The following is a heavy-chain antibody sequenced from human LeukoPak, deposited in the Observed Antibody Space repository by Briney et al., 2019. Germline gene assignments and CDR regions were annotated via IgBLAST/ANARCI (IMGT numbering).Heavy chain of an antibody. J-gene: IGHJ5*02. CDR2: ISYDGSNK. CDR3: AKDFTGDPTNWFDP. CDR1: GFTFSSYG. D-gene: IGHD7-27*01. Sequence: GRSLRLSCAASGFTFSSYGMHWVRQAPGKGLEWVAVISYDGSNKYYADSVKGRFTISRDNSKNTLYLQMNSLRAEDTAVYYCAKDFTGDPTNWFDPWGQGTLVTVSS. V-gene: IGHV3-30*18.